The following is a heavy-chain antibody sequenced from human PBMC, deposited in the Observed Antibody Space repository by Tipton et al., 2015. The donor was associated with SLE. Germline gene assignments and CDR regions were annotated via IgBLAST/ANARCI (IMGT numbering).Heavy chain of an antibody. Sequence: RSLRLSCAASGFMFRNYGMHWVRQAPGKGLEWVAVIWYDGSNKYYADSVKGRFTVSRDNSKNTLFLQVNSLRAEDTAVYYCAREVAGRLPSYWYFDLWGRGTLVTVSS. V-gene: IGHV3-33*01. CDR2: IWYDGSNK. CDR1: GFMFRNYG. CDR3: AREVAGRLPSYWYFDL. J-gene: IGHJ2*01. D-gene: IGHD6-6*01.